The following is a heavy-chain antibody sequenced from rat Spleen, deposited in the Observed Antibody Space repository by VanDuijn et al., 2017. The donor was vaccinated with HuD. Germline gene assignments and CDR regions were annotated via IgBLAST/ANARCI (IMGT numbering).Heavy chain of an antibody. V-gene: IGHV5-22*01. D-gene: IGHD1-2*01. CDR2: ISYEGSRT. J-gene: IGHJ2*01. CDR3: ATDVSTGSY. CDR1: GFTFTDYF. Sequence: EVQLVESGGGLVQPGGSMKLSCAASGFTFTDYFMAWVRQAPKKGLEWVASISYEGSRTYYGDSVKGRFTISRDNAKSTLYLQINSLRSDDTATYYCATDVSTGSYWGQGVMVTVSS.